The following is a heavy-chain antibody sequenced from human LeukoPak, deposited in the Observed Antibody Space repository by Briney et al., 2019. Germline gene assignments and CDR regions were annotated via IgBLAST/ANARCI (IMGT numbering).Heavy chain of an antibody. CDR2: IYYSGST. J-gene: IGHJ4*02. CDR1: GASLSVSGRN. Sequence: MSSETLSLTCTVSGASLSVSGRNWGWVRKPPGKGLEWIASIYYSGSTYYSPSLESRVTMSVDTSKNQFSLKLSSLTATDTAVYYCTRGLWGSTFPDYWGQGTLVTVSS. CDR3: TRGLWGSTFPDY. D-gene: IGHD7-27*01. V-gene: IGHV4-39*01.